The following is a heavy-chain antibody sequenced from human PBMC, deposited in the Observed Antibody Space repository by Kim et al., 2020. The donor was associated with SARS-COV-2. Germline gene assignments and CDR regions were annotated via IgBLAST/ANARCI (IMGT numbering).Heavy chain of an antibody. J-gene: IGHJ6*02. Sequence: SETLSLTCAVYGGSFSGYYWSWIRQPPGKGLEWIGEINHSGSTNYNPSLKSRVTISVDTSKNQFSLKLSSVTAADTAVYYCARRGPTAGHTPDVWGQGTTVTVSS. CDR3: ARRGPTAGHTPDV. CDR1: GGSFSGYY. D-gene: IGHD6-13*01. CDR2: INHSGST. V-gene: IGHV4-34*01.